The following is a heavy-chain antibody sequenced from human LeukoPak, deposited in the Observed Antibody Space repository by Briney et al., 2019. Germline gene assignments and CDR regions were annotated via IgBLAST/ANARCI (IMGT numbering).Heavy chain of an antibody. CDR1: GGSISSY. D-gene: IGHD3-10*01. CDR3: VNGGSYLTK. CDR2: IYFTGTT. V-gene: IGHV4-59*01. J-gene: IGHJ4*02. Sequence: SETLSLTCTVSGGSISSYWSWIRQSPGKGLEWIGYIYFTGTTNYNPSLKSRLTISIDTSRNQFSLKLSSATAADPAIYYCVNGGSYLTKWGQGTLVTVSS.